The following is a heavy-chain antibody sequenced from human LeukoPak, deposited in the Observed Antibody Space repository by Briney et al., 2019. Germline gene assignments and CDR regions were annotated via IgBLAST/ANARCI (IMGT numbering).Heavy chain of an antibody. D-gene: IGHD3-22*01. J-gene: IGHJ4*02. CDR2: INPNSGGT. Sequence: ASVKVSCKASGYTFTSYGISWVRQAPGQGLEWMGWINPNSGGTNYAQKFQGRVTMTRDTSISTAYMELSRLRSDDTAVYYCARDYDSTLTSWGQGTLVTVSS. V-gene: IGHV1-2*02. CDR3: ARDYDSTLTS. CDR1: GYTFTSYG.